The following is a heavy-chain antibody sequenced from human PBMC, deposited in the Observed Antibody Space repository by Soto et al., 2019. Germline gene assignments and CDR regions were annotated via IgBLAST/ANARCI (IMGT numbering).Heavy chain of an antibody. Sequence: SETLSLTCTVSGDSINTYIYYWGWIRQTPGKGLEWIGTIYYSGSTYYNPSLKSRVTMSVDTSKNQFSLNLTSVTAADAAVYYCARQVGCASCRIDSWGQGTLVTVSS. V-gene: IGHV4-39*01. CDR1: GDSINTYIYY. CDR2: IYYSGST. CDR3: ARQVGCASCRIDS. J-gene: IGHJ4*02. D-gene: IGHD2-8*02.